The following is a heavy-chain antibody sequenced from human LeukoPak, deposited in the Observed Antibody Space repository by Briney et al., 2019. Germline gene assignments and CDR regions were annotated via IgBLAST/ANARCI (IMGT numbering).Heavy chain of an antibody. D-gene: IGHD6-13*01. CDR1: GGSISSSNW. J-gene: IGHJ4*02. CDR2: IYHSGST. V-gene: IGHV4-4*02. Sequence: PSGTLSLTCAVSGGSISSSNWWSWVRQPPGKGLEWIGEIYHSGSTNYNPSLKSRVTISVDKSKNQFSLRLSSVTAADTAVYYCARDQSSSSWYGYFDYWGQGTLVTVSS. CDR3: ARDQSSSSWYGYFDY.